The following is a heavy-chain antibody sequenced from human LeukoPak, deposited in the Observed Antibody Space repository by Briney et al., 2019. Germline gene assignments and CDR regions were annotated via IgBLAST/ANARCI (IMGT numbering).Heavy chain of an antibody. Sequence: SVKVSCKASGGTVSSYAISWVRQAPGQGLEWMGGIIPIFGTANYAQKFQGRVTITADESTSTAYMELSSLRSEDTAVYYCALYCRSTSCYAFDIWGQGTMVTVSS. J-gene: IGHJ3*02. CDR3: ALYCRSTSCYAFDI. D-gene: IGHD2-2*01. CDR2: IIPIFGTA. CDR1: GGTVSSYA. V-gene: IGHV1-69*13.